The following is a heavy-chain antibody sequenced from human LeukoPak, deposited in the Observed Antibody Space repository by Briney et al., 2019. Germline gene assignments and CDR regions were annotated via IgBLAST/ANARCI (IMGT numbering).Heavy chain of an antibody. V-gene: IGHV3-23*01. CDR3: AKGVVVAPDVTPFDY. Sequence: SGGSLRLSCAVSGLTFNNYAMSWVRQAPGKGLEWVSGISGRGASKYYADSVKGRFTISRDNSKNTLYLQMNSLRAEDTAVYYCAKGVVVAPDVTPFDYWGQGTLVTVSS. D-gene: IGHD2-2*01. CDR1: GLTFNNYA. CDR2: ISGRGASK. J-gene: IGHJ4*02.